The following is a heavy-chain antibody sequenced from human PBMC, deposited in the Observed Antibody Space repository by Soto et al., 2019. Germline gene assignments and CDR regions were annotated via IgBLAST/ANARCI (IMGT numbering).Heavy chain of an antibody. CDR1: GFTFSNYA. CDR3: AKYPEYSGYDGTYFDY. Sequence: QPGGSLRLSCAASGFTFSNYAMSWVRQAPGKGLEWVSTISGSGGSTYYADSVKGRFTVSRDNSKSTLYLQMNSLRAEDTAVYYCAKYPEYSGYDGTYFDYWGQGTLVTVSS. J-gene: IGHJ4*02. CDR2: ISGSGGST. V-gene: IGHV3-23*01. D-gene: IGHD5-12*01.